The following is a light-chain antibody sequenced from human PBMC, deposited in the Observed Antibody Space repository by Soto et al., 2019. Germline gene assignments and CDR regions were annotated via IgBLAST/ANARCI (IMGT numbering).Light chain of an antibody. Sequence: DIQMTQSPSTLSGSVGDRVTITCRASQTISSWLAWYQQKPGKAPKLPIYKASTLKSGVPSRFSGSGSGTEFTLTISSLQPDDFATYYCQHYNSYSEAFGQGTKV. J-gene: IGKJ1*01. CDR2: KAS. V-gene: IGKV1-5*03. CDR3: QHYNSYSEA. CDR1: QTISSW.